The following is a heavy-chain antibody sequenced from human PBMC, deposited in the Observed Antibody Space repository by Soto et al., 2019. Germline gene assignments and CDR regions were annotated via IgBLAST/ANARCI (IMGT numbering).Heavy chain of an antibody. Sequence: SETLSLTCTVSGGSISSGDYYWSWIRQPPGKGLEWIGYIYYSGSTYYNPSLKSRVTISVDTSKNQFSLKLSSVTAADTAVYYCARVSTTVVTRPIDYWGQGTLVTVS. V-gene: IGHV4-30-4*01. CDR2: IYYSGST. J-gene: IGHJ4*02. D-gene: IGHD4-17*01. CDR3: ARVSTTVVTRPIDY. CDR1: GGSISSGDYY.